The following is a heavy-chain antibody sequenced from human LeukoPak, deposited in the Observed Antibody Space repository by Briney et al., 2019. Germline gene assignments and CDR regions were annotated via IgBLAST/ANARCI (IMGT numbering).Heavy chain of an antibody. Sequence: GASVKVSCKASGYTFTSYYMHWVRQAPGQGLEWMGIINPSGGSTSYAQKFQGRVTMTRDMSTSTVYMELSSLRSEDTAVYYCARDQPYYDILTGYYHEWFDPWGQGTLVTVSS. J-gene: IGHJ5*02. D-gene: IGHD3-9*01. CDR3: ARDQPYYDILTGYYHEWFDP. CDR2: INPSGGST. V-gene: IGHV1-46*01. CDR1: GYTFTSYY.